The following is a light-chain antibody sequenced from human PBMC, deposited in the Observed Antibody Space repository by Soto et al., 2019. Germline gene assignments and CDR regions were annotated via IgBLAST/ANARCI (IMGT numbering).Light chain of an antibody. CDR1: QSVSSN. Sequence: DIVMTQSPATLSVSPGERATLSCRASQSVSSNLAWYQQKPGQAPRLLVYGASPRATGIPARFSGSGSGTELILTISSLQSEDFALYYCQQYNNWPSFTFGPGTKVDIK. CDR2: GAS. V-gene: IGKV3-15*01. CDR3: QQYNNWPSFT. J-gene: IGKJ3*01.